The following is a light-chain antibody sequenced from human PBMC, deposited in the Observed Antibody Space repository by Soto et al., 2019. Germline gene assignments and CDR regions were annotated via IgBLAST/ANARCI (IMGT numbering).Light chain of an antibody. CDR3: QQYGSSPGT. V-gene: IGKV3-20*01. J-gene: IGKJ2*02. Sequence: EIVLTQSPGTLSLSPGERATLSCRASQSVSSNFLAWYQQKPGQAPKLLISGAPSRATVIPERFSGSASGTDFPLTISRLEHEDFALYSCQQYGSSPGTFGQGTKLEIK. CDR1: QSVSSNF. CDR2: GAP.